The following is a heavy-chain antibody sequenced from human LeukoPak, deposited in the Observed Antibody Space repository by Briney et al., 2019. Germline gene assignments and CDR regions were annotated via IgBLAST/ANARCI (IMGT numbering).Heavy chain of an antibody. J-gene: IGHJ5*02. CDR2: IWYDGSNK. CDR3: AKGGCSSTTCYLANP. CDR1: GFTFSNYD. V-gene: IGHV3-33*06. Sequence: GGSLRLSCAASGFTFSNYDMHWVRRAPDKGLEWVAVIWYDGSNKYYADSVKGRFTISRDISKNTLNLQMNSLRVEDTALYYCAKGGCSSTTCYLANPWGQGTLVTVSS. D-gene: IGHD2-2*01.